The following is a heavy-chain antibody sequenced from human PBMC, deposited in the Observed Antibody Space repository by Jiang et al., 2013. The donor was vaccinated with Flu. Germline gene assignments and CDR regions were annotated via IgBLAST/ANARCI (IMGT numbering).Heavy chain of an antibody. Sequence: CAASGFSFSTSWMAWVRQPPGERAGVGGQHKPQAEVRKFYVDSMEGRFTISRDNTKNSLFLQMSSLRPEDTAVYYCARDPSFGALDYWGQGTQVIVSS. CDR1: GFSFSTSW. J-gene: IGHJ4*02. V-gene: IGHV3-7*03. CDR3: ARDPSFGALDY. D-gene: IGHD1-26*01. CDR2: KPQAEVR.